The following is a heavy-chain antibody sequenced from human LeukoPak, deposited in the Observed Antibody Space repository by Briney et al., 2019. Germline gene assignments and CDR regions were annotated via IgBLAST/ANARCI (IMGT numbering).Heavy chain of an antibody. CDR1: GGSITSGDYY. J-gene: IGHJ4*02. D-gene: IGHD4/OR15-4a*01. Sequence: TSETLSLTCTVSGGSITSGDYYWNWVRQPPGKGLEWIGNLNFRGSLFNHPSLKSRVTMSADPSQNQFSLRLMSVTAADTAVYYCATRTYRAHFDHWGQGTLVTVSS. CDR3: ATRTYRAHFDH. V-gene: IGHV4-39*01. CDR2: LNFRGSL.